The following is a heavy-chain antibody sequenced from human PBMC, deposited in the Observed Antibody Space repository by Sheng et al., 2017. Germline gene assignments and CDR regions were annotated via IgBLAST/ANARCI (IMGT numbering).Heavy chain of an antibody. CDR2: IIPILGIA. V-gene: IGHV1-69*02. J-gene: IGHJ4*02. Sequence: QVQLVQSGAEVKKPGSSVKVSCKASGGTFSSYTISWVRQAPGQGLEWMGRIIPILGIANYAQKFQGRVTITADKSTSTAYMELSSLRSEDTAVYYCARGRLEYSRGFDYWGQGTLVTVSS. CDR1: GGTFSSYT. D-gene: IGHD4-4*01. CDR3: ARGRLEYSRGFDY.